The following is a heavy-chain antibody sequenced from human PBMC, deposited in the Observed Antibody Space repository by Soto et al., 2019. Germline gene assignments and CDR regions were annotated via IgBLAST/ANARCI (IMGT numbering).Heavy chain of an antibody. Sequence: GSLIRSCGASGFTFSSYEMNWVRQAPGKGLEWVSYISSSGSTIYYADSVKGRFTISRDNAKNSLYLQMNSLRAEDTAVYYCARVGQLLFSPWGQGTLVTVSS. V-gene: IGHV3-48*03. CDR2: ISSSGSTI. D-gene: IGHD2-2*01. CDR3: ARVGQLLFSP. J-gene: IGHJ5*02. CDR1: GFTFSSYE.